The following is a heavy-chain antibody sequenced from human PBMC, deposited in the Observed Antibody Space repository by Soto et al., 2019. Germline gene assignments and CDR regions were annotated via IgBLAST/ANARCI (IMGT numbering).Heavy chain of an antibody. CDR2: IIPIFGTA. CDR3: ARPRLRQTINYYGMDV. Sequence: SVKVSCKASGGTFSSYAISWVRQAPGQGLEWMGGIIPIFGTANYAQKFQGRVTITADESTSTAYMELSSLRSEDTAVYYCARPRLRQTINYYGMDVWGQGTTVTVSS. V-gene: IGHV1-69*13. D-gene: IGHD4-17*01. J-gene: IGHJ6*02. CDR1: GGTFSSYA.